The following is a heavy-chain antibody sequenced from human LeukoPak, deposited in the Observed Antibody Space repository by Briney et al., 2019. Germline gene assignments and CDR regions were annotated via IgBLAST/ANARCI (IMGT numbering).Heavy chain of an antibody. CDR1: GGSFSGYY. J-gene: IGHJ3*02. D-gene: IGHD1-26*01. V-gene: IGHV4-34*01. Sequence: PSETLSLTCAVYGGSFSGYYWSWIRQPPGKGLEWIGEINHSGSTNYNPSLKSRVTISVDTSKNQFSLKLSSVTAADTAVYYCARDRALDAFDIWGQGTMVTVSS. CDR3: ARDRALDAFDI. CDR2: INHSGST.